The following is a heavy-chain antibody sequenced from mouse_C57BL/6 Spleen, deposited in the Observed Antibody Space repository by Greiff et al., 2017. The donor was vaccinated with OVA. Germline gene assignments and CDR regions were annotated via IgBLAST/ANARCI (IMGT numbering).Heavy chain of an antibody. CDR2: INPNNGGT. CDR3: AGRVCCGNYLDY. V-gene: IGHV1-22*01. Sequence: VKLQQSGPELVKPGASVKMSCKASGYTFTDYNMHWVKQSHGKSLEWIGYINPNNGGTSYNQKFKGKATLTVNKSSSTAYMELRSLTSEDSAVYYCAGRVCCGNYLDYWGQGTTLTVSS. J-gene: IGHJ2*01. D-gene: IGHD1-1*02. CDR1: GYTFTDYN.